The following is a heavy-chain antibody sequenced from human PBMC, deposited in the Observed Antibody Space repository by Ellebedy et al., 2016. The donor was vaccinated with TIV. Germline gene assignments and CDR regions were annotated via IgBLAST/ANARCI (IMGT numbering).Heavy chain of an antibody. V-gene: IGHV3-15*01. CDR1: GFTFSSAW. Sequence: PGGSLRLSCSASGFTFSSAWMSWVRQAPGKGLEWVVRIKSNTDGGTTDYTAPVKGRFTISRDDSKNTLYLQMNSLETEDTAVYFCTTYLYCGNSGCHDGRVDNWGQGTLVTVSS. D-gene: IGHD2-21*01. CDR3: TTYLYCGNSGCHDGRVDN. J-gene: IGHJ4*02. CDR2: IKSNTDGGTT.